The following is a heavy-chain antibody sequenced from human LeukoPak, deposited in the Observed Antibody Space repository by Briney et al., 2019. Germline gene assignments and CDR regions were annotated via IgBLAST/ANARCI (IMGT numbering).Heavy chain of an antibody. D-gene: IGHD6-19*01. Sequence: ASVKVSCKVSGYTLTELSMHWVRQAPGKGLEWMGGFDPEDGETIYAQKFQSRVTMTEDTSTDTAYMELSSLRSEDTAVYYCATDPNSSGWYSQDYWGQGTLVTVSS. V-gene: IGHV1-24*01. J-gene: IGHJ4*02. CDR2: FDPEDGET. CDR1: GYTLTELS. CDR3: ATDPNSSGWYSQDY.